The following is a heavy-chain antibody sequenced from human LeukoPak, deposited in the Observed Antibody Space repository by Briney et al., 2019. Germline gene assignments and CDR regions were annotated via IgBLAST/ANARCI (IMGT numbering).Heavy chain of an antibody. CDR2: IRYDGSNK. V-gene: IGHV3-30*02. CDR3: AEWDSSSWYVGFDY. CDR1: GFTFSSYG. J-gene: IGHJ4*02. Sequence: GGSLRLSCAASGFTFSSYGMHWVRQAPGKGLEWVAFIRYDGSNKYYADSVKGRFTISRDNSKNTLYLQMNSLRAEDTAVYYCAEWDSSSWYVGFDYWGQGTLVTVSS. D-gene: IGHD6-13*01.